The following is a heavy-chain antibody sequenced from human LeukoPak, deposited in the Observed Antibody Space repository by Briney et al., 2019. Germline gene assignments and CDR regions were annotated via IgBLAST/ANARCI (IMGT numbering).Heavy chain of an antibody. V-gene: IGHV3-7*01. D-gene: IGHD2-2*01. Sequence: QAGGSLRLSCAASGFTFSRFWMSWVRQAPGKGLEWVANIKQDGSERYYVDSVKGRFTISRDNAKNSLHLQMSSLRAEDTAMYYCASASPAGDYWGQGTLVTVSS. CDR3: ASASPAGDY. CDR1: GFTFSRFW. J-gene: IGHJ4*02. CDR2: IKQDGSER.